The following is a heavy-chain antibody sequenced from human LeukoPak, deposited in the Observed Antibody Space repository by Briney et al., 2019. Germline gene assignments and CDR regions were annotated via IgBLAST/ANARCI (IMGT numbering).Heavy chain of an antibody. CDR1: GFTFSTYW. J-gene: IGHJ4*02. CDR3: ARDVWGDRDSYFDS. V-gene: IGHV3-74*01. D-gene: IGHD2-21*01. Sequence: GGSPRLSCAASGFTFSTYWMHWVRQVPGKGLVWVSRISNGGSSASYGDSVQGRFIVSRDNAQNTLYLQMNSLRAEDTAIYYCARDVWGDRDSYFDSWGQGTLVTVSS. CDR2: ISNGGSSA.